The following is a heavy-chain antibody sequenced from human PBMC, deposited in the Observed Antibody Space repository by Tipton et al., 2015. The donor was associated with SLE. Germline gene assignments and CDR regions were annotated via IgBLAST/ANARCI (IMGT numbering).Heavy chain of an antibody. J-gene: IGHJ3*02. CDR3: ARDRGAYCGGDCYPPAFDI. CDR2: IYTSGST. D-gene: IGHD2-21*01. Sequence: TLSLTCTVSGGSISSSSYYWGWIRQPPGKGLEWIGRIYTSGSTNYNPSLKSRVTISVDTSKNQFSLKLSSVTAADTAVYYCARDRGAYCGGDCYPPAFDIWGQGTMVTVSS. V-gene: IGHV4-61*02. CDR1: GGSISSSSYY.